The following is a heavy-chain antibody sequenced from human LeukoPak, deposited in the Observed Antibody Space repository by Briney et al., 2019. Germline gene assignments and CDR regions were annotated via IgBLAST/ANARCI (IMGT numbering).Heavy chain of an antibody. CDR2: IKQDGSEK. Sequence: GGSLRLSCAASGFTFSSYWMSWVRQAPGKGLEWVANIKQDGSEKYYVDSVKGRFTISRDNANNSLYLQMNSLRAEDTAVYYCARRRGQRLGSYKWFDPWGQGTLVTVSS. D-gene: IGHD6-25*01. CDR3: ARRRGQRLGSYKWFDP. J-gene: IGHJ5*02. CDR1: GFTFSSYW. V-gene: IGHV3-7*01.